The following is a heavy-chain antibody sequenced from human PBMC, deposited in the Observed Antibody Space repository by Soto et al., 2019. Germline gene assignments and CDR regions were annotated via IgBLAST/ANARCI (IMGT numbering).Heavy chain of an antibody. CDR3: AREGTLYGMDV. V-gene: IGHV1-18*01. J-gene: IGHJ6*02. CDR1: GYTFTSYG. CDR2: ISAYNGNT. Sequence: EASVKVSCKASGYTFTSYGISWVRQAPGQGLEWMGRISAYNGNTNYAQKLQGRVTMTIDTSTSTAYMELRSLRFDDTAVYYCAREGTLYGMDVWGQGTTVTVSS. D-gene: IGHD1-1*01.